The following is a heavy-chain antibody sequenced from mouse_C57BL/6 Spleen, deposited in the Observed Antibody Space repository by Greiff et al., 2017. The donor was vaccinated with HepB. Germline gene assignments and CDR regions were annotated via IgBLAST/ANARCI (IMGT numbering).Heavy chain of an antibody. Sequence: EVQVVESGGDLVKPGGSLKLSCAASGFTFSSYGMSWVRQTPDKRLEWVATISSGGSYTYYPDSVKGRFTISRDNAKNTLYLQMSSLKSEDTAMYYCARHRTPSNYLFAYWGQGTLVTVSA. CDR2: ISSGGSYT. CDR1: GFTFSSYG. D-gene: IGHD2-5*01. J-gene: IGHJ3*01. V-gene: IGHV5-6*01. CDR3: ARHRTPSNYLFAY.